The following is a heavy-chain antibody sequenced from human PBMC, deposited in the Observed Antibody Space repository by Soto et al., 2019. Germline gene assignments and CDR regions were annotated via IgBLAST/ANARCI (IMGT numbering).Heavy chain of an antibody. J-gene: IGHJ4*02. D-gene: IGHD5-12*01. CDR3: ARGYSGYDDRYYFDY. CDR2: IYYSGST. V-gene: IGHV4-59*01. Sequence: SETLSLTCTVSGGSISSYYWSWIRQPPGKGLEWIGYIYYSGSTNYNPSLKSRVTISVDTSKNQFSLKLSSVTAADTAVYYCARGYSGYDDRYYFDYWGQGTLVTVSS. CDR1: GGSISSYY.